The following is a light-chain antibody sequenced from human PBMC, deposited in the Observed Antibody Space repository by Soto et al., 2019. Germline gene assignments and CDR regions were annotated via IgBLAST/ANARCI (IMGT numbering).Light chain of an antibody. CDR3: QHYNSYSEA. J-gene: IGKJ1*01. CDR1: QTISSW. Sequence: DIQMTQSPSTLSGSVGDRVTITCRASQTISSWLAWYQQKPGKAPKLLIYEACTLKSGVPSRFSGSGSGTEFTLTISRLQPDDFATYYCQHYNSYSEAFGQGSKV. CDR2: EAC. V-gene: IGKV1-5*03.